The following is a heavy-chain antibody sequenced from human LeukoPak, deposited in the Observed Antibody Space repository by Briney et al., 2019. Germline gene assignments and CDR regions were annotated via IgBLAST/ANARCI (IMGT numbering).Heavy chain of an antibody. D-gene: IGHD6-13*01. Sequence: SETLSLTCTVSGGSTSSYYWGWIRQPPGKGLEWIGSIYYSGSTYYNPSLKSRVTISVDTSKNQFSLKLSSVTAADTAVYYCARHELGSSWYGGIDYWGQGTLVTVSS. CDR1: GGSTSSYY. J-gene: IGHJ4*02. CDR2: IYYSGST. V-gene: IGHV4-39*01. CDR3: ARHELGSSWYGGIDY.